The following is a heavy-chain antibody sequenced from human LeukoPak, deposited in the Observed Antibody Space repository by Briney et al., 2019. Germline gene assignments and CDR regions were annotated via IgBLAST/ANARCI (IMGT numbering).Heavy chain of an antibody. CDR3: EKGGY. CDR1: GFTFNTYA. Sequence: PGGSLRLSCAASGFTFNTYAMSWVRQAPGKGLEWVSTISRSGGSTYYADSVKGRFTISRDNTKNTLYLQMNSLRAEDTAIYYCEKGGYWGQGTLVTVSS. J-gene: IGHJ4*02. CDR2: ISRSGGST. V-gene: IGHV3-23*01.